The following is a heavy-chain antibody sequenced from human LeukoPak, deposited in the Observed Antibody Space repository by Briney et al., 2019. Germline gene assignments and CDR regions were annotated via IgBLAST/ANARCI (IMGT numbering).Heavy chain of an antibody. Sequence: GGSLRLSCAASGFTVSSYGMSWVRQAPGKGPEWVSLVYSDGVTRYADSVQGRFTISRDNSKNTVYHQMNNLRVEDTAVYHCVRDRAEGRAWVEFDPWGQGILVTVSS. CDR1: GFTVSSYG. CDR3: VRDRAEGRAWVEFDP. J-gene: IGHJ5*02. V-gene: IGHV3-66*02. CDR2: VYSDGVT.